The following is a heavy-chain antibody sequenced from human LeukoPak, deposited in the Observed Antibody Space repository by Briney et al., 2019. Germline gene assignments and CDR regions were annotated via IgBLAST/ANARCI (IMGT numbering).Heavy chain of an antibody. V-gene: IGHV4-30-4*08. Sequence: SETLSLTCTVSGGSFSSGDYYWSWIRQPPGKGLEWIGYIYYSGSTYYNPSLKSRVTTSVDTSKNQFSLKLSSVTAADTAVYYCARAPTYGSGSYAIDPWGQGTLVTVSS. CDR3: ARAPTYGSGSYAIDP. CDR2: IYYSGST. CDR1: GGSFSSGDYY. J-gene: IGHJ5*02. D-gene: IGHD3-10*01.